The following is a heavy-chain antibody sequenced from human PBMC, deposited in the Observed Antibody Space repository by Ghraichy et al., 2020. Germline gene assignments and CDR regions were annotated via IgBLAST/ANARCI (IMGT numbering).Heavy chain of an antibody. V-gene: IGHV4-39*01. Sequence: SETLSLTCTVSGGSISSSSYYWGWIRQPPGKGLEWIGSIYYSGSTYYNPSLKSRVTISVDTSKNQFSLKLSSVTAADTAVYYCASILGYCSSTSCYTAGAGTGDYYYYYGMDVWGQGTTVTVSS. CDR2: IYYSGST. CDR3: ASILGYCSSTSCYTAGAGTGDYYYYYGMDV. D-gene: IGHD2-2*02. J-gene: IGHJ6*02. CDR1: GGSISSSSYY.